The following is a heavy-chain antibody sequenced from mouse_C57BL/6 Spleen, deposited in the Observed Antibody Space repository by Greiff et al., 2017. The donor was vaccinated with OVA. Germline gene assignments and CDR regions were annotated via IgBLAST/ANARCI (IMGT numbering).Heavy chain of an antibody. CDR1: GYTFTDYT. CDR2: FYPGSGSI. Sequence: VQLQQSGAELVKPGASVKLSCKASGYTFTDYTIHWVKQRSGQGLEWIGWFYPGSGSIKYNEKFKDKATLTADKSSSTVYMELSRLTSEDSAVYFCARHEDLVTGTGYYFDYWGQGTTLTVSS. D-gene: IGHD4-1*01. J-gene: IGHJ2*01. CDR3: ARHEDLVTGTGYYFDY. V-gene: IGHV1-62-2*01.